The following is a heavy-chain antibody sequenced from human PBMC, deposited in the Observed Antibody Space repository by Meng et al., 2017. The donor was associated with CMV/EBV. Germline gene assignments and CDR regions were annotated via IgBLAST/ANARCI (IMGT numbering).Heavy chain of an antibody. Sequence: SQTLSLTCTVSGGSISSSSYYWGWIRQPPGKGLEWIGSIYYSGSTYYNPSLKSRVTISVDTSKNQFSLKLSSVTAADTAVYYCARDFYDFWSGYYNWFDPWGQGTLVTVSS. V-gene: IGHV4-39*07. J-gene: IGHJ5*02. D-gene: IGHD3-3*01. CDR2: IYYSGST. CDR3: ARDFYDFWSGYYNWFDP. CDR1: GGSISSSSYY.